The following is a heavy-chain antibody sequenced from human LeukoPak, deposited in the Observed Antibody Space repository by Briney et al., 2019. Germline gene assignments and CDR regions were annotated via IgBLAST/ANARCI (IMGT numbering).Heavy chain of an antibody. CDR2: MNPNSGNT. CDR1: GYTFTSYD. D-gene: IGHD3-10*01. CDR3: ALLGADYYYMDV. Sequence: ASVKVSCKASGYTFTSYDINWVRQATGQGLEWMGWMNPNSGNTGYAQKFQGRVTITRNTSISTAYMELSSLRSEDTAVYYCALLGADYYYMDVWGKGTTVTISS. J-gene: IGHJ6*03. V-gene: IGHV1-8*03.